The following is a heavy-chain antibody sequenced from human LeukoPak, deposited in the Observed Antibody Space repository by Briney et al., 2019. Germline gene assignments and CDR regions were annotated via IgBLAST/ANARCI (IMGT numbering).Heavy chain of an antibody. J-gene: IGHJ4*02. CDR1: GFTFSSYS. CDR3: ARSGSGWTHAY. V-gene: IGHV3-21*01. D-gene: IGHD6-19*01. Sequence: GGSLRLSCAASGFTFSSYSMNWARQAPGKGLEWVSSISSSSSYIYYADSVKGRFTISRDNAKNSLYLQMNSLRAEDTAVYYCARSGSGWTHAYWGQGTLVTVSS. CDR2: ISSSSSYI.